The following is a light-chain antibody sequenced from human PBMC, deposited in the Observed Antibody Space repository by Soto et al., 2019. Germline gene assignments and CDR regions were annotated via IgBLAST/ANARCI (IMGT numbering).Light chain of an antibody. Sequence: QSALTQPRSVSESPGQSVTISCTGTSSDVGAYDYVSWYQQHPGKVPKLMIYDVNKRPSGVPHRFSGSKSGKTAFLTISGLQAEDEAEYYCLSFAGSYEVFGGGTKVTVL. CDR1: SSDVGAYDY. CDR2: DVN. V-gene: IGLV2-11*01. CDR3: LSFAGSYEV. J-gene: IGLJ2*01.